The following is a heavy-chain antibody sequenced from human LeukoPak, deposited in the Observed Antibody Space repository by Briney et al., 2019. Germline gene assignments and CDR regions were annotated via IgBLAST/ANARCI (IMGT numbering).Heavy chain of an antibody. V-gene: IGHV1-8*03. CDR1: GYTFTSYD. J-gene: IGHJ3*02. CDR3: ARQRDSFDI. Sequence: ASVKVSCKASGYTFTSYDINWVRQATGQGLEWMGWMNPNSGNTDYAQKFQGRVTITRSTSMSTAYMELGSLRSEDTAVYYCARQRDSFDIWGQETTVTVSS. D-gene: IGHD3-22*01. CDR2: MNPNSGNT.